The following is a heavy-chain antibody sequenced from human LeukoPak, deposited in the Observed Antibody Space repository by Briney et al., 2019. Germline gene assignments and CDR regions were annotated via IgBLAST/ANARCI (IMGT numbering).Heavy chain of an antibody. CDR3: ARAFGIAVAGQPPPY. Sequence: GGSLRLSCAASGFTFSSYSMNWVRQAPGKGLEWVSSISSSSSYIYYADSAKGRFTISRDNAKNSLYLQMNSLRTEDTAVYYCARAFGIAVAGQPPPYWGQGTLVTVSS. D-gene: IGHD6-19*01. CDR1: GFTFSSYS. CDR2: ISSSSSYI. J-gene: IGHJ4*02. V-gene: IGHV3-21*01.